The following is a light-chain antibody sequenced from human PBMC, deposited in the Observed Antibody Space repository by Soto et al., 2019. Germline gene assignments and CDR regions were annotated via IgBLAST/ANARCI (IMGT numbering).Light chain of an antibody. CDR1: PSISSY. CDR3: QQSYRTPPT. Sequence: DIQMTQSASSLPASVGARVTIPGRESPSISSYLNWYKQTPGKAPKLLSSAASSLQRWVPSTFSGTGSGPDFTLTISSLKPESFETYYCQQSYRTPPTFGQGTKVDIK. J-gene: IGKJ1*01. V-gene: IGKV1-39*01. CDR2: AAS.